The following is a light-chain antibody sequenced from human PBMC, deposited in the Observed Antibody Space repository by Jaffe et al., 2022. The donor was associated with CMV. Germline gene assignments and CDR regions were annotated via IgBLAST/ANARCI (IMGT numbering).Light chain of an antibody. V-gene: IGKV2-30*02. CDR1: QSLVHSDGNTY. CDR3: MQATQWPRT. Sequence: DAVMTQSPLSLPVTLGQSASISCRSSQSLVHSDGNTYLIWLQQRPGQSPRRLIYKVSNRDSGVPDRFSGSGSGTDFTLKITRVEAEDVGVYYCMQATQWPRTFGQGTRVEI. CDR2: KVS. J-gene: IGKJ1*01.